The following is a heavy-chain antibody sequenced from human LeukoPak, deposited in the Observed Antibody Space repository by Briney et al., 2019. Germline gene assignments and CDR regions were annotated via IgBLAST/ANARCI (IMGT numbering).Heavy chain of an antibody. V-gene: IGHV4-30-4*08. CDR2: IYYSGST. Sequence: SETLSLTCTVSGGSISSGDYYWGWIRQPPGKGLEWIGYIYYSGSTYYNPSLKSRVTISVDTSKNQFSLKLSSVTAADTAVYYCARHSSSWYDLVDYWGQGTLVTVS. CDR3: ARHSSSWYDLVDY. CDR1: GGSISSGDYY. D-gene: IGHD6-13*01. J-gene: IGHJ4*02.